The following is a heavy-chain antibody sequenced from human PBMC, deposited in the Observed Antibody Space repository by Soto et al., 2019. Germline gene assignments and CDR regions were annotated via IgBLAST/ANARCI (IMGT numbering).Heavy chain of an antibody. CDR1: GFSISGSP. J-gene: IGHJ6*02. Sequence: GGSLRLSCAASGFSISGSPMHWVRQASGKGLEWVGRIRSRTNSYATTYAASVQGRFTISRDDSKNTAYLQMNSLKTEDTAVYYCKAAGYSNYDMDVWGQGTTVTVSS. D-gene: IGHD5-18*01. CDR3: KAAGYSNYDMDV. CDR2: IRSRTNSYAT. V-gene: IGHV3-73*01.